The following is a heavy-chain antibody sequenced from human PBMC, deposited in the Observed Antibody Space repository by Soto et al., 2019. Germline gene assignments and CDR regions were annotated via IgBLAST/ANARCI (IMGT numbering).Heavy chain of an antibody. CDR3: IGWFHFDY. CDR2: ISSSSSTI. Sequence: GESLKISCAASGFTFSSYSMNWVRQAPGKGLEWISYISSSSSTIYYADSVKGRFTISRDNAKNSLFLQMNSLRAEDTAVYYCIGWFHFDYWGQGTLVTVSS. V-gene: IGHV3-48*01. J-gene: IGHJ4*02. D-gene: IGHD6-19*01. CDR1: GFTFSSYS.